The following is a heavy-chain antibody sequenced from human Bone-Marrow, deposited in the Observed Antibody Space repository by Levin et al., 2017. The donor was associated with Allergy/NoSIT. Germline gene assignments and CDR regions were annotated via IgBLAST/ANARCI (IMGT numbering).Heavy chain of an antibody. D-gene: IGHD3-10*01. CDR1: GDSFNSETYF. Sequence: SETLSLTCTVSGDSFNSETYFWNWIRQSPGKGLEWIGYMSSTGRTQTNPSLQSRVTLSIDTSKSQFALMLTSVTTADTAVYYCARDYFGSGRSWVAFDIWGQGTVVTVSS. J-gene: IGHJ3*02. V-gene: IGHV4-61*01. CDR3: ARDYFGSGRSWVAFDI. CDR2: MSSTGRT.